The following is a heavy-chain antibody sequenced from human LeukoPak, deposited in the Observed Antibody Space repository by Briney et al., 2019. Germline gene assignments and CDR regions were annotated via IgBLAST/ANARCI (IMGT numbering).Heavy chain of an antibody. D-gene: IGHD1-14*01. CDR2: VGVGGDT. Sequence: GGSLRLSCAASGFTFRSYGMSWVRQAPGKGLDLFSTVGVGGDTYYRDSVKGRFTISRDNYKNTLDLHMSSLRADDTAVYYCAKYLESGASRYFDPWGQGTLVTVSS. J-gene: IGHJ5*02. CDR1: GFTFRSYG. CDR3: AKYLESGASRYFDP. V-gene: IGHV3-23*01.